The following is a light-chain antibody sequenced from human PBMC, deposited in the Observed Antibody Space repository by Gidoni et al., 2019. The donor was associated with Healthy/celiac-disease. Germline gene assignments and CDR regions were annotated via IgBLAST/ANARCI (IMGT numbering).Light chain of an antibody. V-gene: IGKV3-11*01. CDR2: DAS. Sequence: EIVLTQSPATLSLSAGERATLSCRASQRVSSYLAWYQQKPGQAPRLLIYDASNRATGIPARFSGSVSGTDFTLTISSLEPEDFAVYYCQQRSNWPTFGPGTKVDIK. CDR1: QRVSSY. J-gene: IGKJ3*01. CDR3: QQRSNWPT.